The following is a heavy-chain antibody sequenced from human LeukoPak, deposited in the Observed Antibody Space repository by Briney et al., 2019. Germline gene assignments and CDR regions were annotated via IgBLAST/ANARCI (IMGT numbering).Heavy chain of an antibody. CDR3: ASGDIVAFY. Sequence: PGGSLRLSCAASGFTFSSYSMNWVRQAPGKGLEWVSSISSSSGYIYYADSVKGRFTISRDNAKNSLYLQMNSLSAEDTAVYYCASGDIVAFYWGQGTLVTVSS. D-gene: IGHD5-12*01. CDR2: ISSSSGYI. J-gene: IGHJ4*02. CDR1: GFTFSSYS. V-gene: IGHV3-21*01.